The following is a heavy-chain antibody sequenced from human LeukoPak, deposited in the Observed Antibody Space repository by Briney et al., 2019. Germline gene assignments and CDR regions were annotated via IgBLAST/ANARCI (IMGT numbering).Heavy chain of an antibody. CDR2: ISSSGKNI. CDR3: TRGGFSTH. CDR1: KFRISDFY. V-gene: IGHV3-11*01. Sequence: GGSLRLSCEASKFRISDFYMSWVRQAPGKGLEWLSYISSSGKNIYYADSVKGRFTISRDSANNSLFLQMNSLRAEDTAVYFCTRGGFSTHWGQGTRVTVSS. J-gene: IGHJ4*02.